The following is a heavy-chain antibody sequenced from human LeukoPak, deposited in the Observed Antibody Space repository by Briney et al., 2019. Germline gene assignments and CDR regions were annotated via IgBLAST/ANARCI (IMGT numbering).Heavy chain of an antibody. J-gene: IGHJ3*02. V-gene: IGHV3-7*03. CDR2: IKGDGSEK. CDR1: GFTFSNYW. CDR3: ARDVNRGVFDI. Sequence: GGSLRLSCEASGFTFSNYWMSWVRQAPGKGLEWVPNIKGDGSEKDSLDSVNGRFTISRDNPKNSVYLQMNRLRAEDTAVYYCARDVNRGVFDIWGQGTMVTVSS.